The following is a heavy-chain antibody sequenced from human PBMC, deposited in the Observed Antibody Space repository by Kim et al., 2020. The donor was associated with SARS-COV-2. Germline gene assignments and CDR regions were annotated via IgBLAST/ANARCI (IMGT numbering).Heavy chain of an antibody. CDR2: INANSGNT. Sequence: ASVKVSCKTSGYTFTHYDINWVRQAPGQGLEWVGWINANSGNTDYAQKFQGRVTMTRDTSIATAYMELHNLMSEDTAIYYCAQGIFATYWGQGTLVTGSS. J-gene: IGHJ4*02. CDR3: AQGIFATY. D-gene: IGHD3-3*02. V-gene: IGHV1-8*01. CDR1: GYTFTHYD.